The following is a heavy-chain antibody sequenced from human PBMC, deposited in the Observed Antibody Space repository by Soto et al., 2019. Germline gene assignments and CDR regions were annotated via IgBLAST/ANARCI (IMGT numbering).Heavy chain of an antibody. V-gene: IGHV5-51*01. CDR2: VNPDDSTT. CDR3: VRRFCSGTSCRFNWFDS. D-gene: IGHD2-2*01. CDR1: GYIFTNYW. J-gene: IGHJ5*01. Sequence: GESLKISCEGSGYIFTNYWIGWVRQMPGKGLEWMGIVNPDDSTTTYSQSFQGQVIISADKSVRCAYLQWSSLKDSDTATYYCVRRFCSGTSCRFNWFDSWGQGTLVTVSS.